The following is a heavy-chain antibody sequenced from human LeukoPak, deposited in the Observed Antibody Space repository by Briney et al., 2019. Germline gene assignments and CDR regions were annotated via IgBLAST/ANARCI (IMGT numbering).Heavy chain of an antibody. Sequence: GASVKVSCKASGYTFTSYGISWVRQAPGQGLEWMGWISSYNGNTDYAQNLQGRVTMTTDTSTNTAYMELRSLRSDDTAVYYCARGGAYASSGYFYVAWGQGTLVTVSS. CDR3: ARGGAYASSGYFYVA. CDR2: ISSYNGNT. J-gene: IGHJ5*02. V-gene: IGHV1-18*01. CDR1: GYTFTSYG. D-gene: IGHD3-22*01.